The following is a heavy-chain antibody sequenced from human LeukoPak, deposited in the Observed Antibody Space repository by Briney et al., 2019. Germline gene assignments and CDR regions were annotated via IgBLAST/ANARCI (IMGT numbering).Heavy chain of an antibody. Sequence: SQTLSLTCAISGDSVSSNSAAWNWIRQSPSRGLEWLGRTYYRSKWYNNYATSVKSRITINADTSKNQFSLQPNSVTPEDTAVYYCARDPSDWFDPWGQGTLVIVSS. V-gene: IGHV6-1*01. D-gene: IGHD3-3*01. CDR3: ARDPSDWFDP. J-gene: IGHJ5*02. CDR2: TYYRSKWYN. CDR1: GDSVSSNSAA.